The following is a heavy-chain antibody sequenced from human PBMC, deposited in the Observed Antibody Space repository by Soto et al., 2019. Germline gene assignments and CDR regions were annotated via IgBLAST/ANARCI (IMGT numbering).Heavy chain of an antibody. Sequence: EVQVLESGGGFVQPGGSLRLDCASSGFPFSSYAMSCVRQDPWKGLEWVSTISGSGVSTHYADSVKGRVTISRDNSKNTLYLQMNTLRAEDTAVDYCAKGAAYHYDNSGYCFYFEYWGQGTLVTVSS. CDR3: AKGAAYHYDNSGYCFYFEY. D-gene: IGHD3-22*01. J-gene: IGHJ4*02. CDR2: ISGSGVST. V-gene: IGHV3-23*01. CDR1: GFPFSSYA.